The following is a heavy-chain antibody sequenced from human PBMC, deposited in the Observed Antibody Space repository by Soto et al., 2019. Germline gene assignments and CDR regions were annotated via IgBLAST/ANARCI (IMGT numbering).Heavy chain of an antibody. D-gene: IGHD1-26*01. Sequence: SGPTLVKPTQTLTLTCTFSGFSLSTSGMCVSWIRQPPGKALEWLALIDWDDDKYYSTSLKTRLTISKDTSKNQVVRTMTNMDPVDTATYYCARIPAYSGSYFDYYYGMDVWGQGTTVTVSS. CDR1: GFSLSTSGMC. J-gene: IGHJ6*02. CDR3: ARIPAYSGSYFDYYYGMDV. V-gene: IGHV2-70*01. CDR2: IDWDDDK.